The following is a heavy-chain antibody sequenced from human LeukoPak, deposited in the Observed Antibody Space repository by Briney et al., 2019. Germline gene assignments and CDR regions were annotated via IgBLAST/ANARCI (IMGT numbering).Heavy chain of an antibody. CDR1: GDSVSSNSAA. D-gene: IGHD6-13*01. J-gene: IGHJ3*02. V-gene: IGHV6-1*01. Sequence: SQTLSLTCAISGDSVSSNSAAWNWIRQSPSRGLEWLGRTYYRSKWYNDYAVSVKSRITINPDTSKNQFSLQLNSVTPEDTAVYYCARAPYSSSWYEADAFDIWGQGTMVTVSS. CDR2: TYYRSKWYN. CDR3: ARAPYSSSWYEADAFDI.